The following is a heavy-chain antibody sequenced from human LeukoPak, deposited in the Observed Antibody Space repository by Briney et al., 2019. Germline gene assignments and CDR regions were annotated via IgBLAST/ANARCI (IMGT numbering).Heavy chain of an antibody. CDR1: GFTFSSYW. Sequence: GGSLRLSCAASGFTFSSYWMHWVRQAPGKGLVWVSRINSDGSSTSYADSVRGRFTISRDNSKNTLYLQMNSLRAEDTAVYYCAKAPRSGYYYWGQGTLVTVSS. CDR3: AKAPRSGYYY. V-gene: IGHV3-74*01. J-gene: IGHJ4*02. CDR2: INSDGSST. D-gene: IGHD3-22*01.